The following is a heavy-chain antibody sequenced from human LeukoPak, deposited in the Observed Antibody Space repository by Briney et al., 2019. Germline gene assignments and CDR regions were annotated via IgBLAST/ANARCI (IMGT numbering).Heavy chain of an antibody. CDR2: INSDGSST. J-gene: IGHJ6*02. CDR3: ARDRFLEWSSDYYYYYGMDV. CDR1: GFTLSSYW. V-gene: IGHV3-74*01. D-gene: IGHD3-3*01. Sequence: GGSLRLSCAASGFTLSSYWMHWVRQAPGKGLVWVSRINSDGSSTSYADSVKGRFTISRDNAKNTLYLQMNSLRAEDTAVYYCARDRFLEWSSDYYYYYGMDVWRQGTTVTVSS.